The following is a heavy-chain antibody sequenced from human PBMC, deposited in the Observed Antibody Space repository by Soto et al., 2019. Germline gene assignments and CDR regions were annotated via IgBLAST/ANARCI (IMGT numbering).Heavy chain of an antibody. V-gene: IGHV4-34*01. J-gene: IGHJ4*02. D-gene: IGHD6-19*01. CDR2: INHSGST. Sequence: SETLSLTCAVYGGSFSGYYWSWIRQPPGKGLEWIGEINHSGSTNYNPSLKSRVTISVDTSKNQFSLKLSSVTAADTAVYYCARRRAAAGRYSSGPSTPFDYWGQGTLVTVSS. CDR1: GGSFSGYY. CDR3: ARRRAAAGRYSSGPSTPFDY.